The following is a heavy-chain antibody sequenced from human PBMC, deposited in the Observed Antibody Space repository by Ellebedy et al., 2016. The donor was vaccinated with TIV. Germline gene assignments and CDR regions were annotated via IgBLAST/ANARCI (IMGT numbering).Heavy chain of an antibody. CDR1: GFTLSTYW. J-gene: IGHJ4*02. V-gene: IGHV3-7*01. CDR3: ARENGYYFDY. CDR2: MRQDGREE. D-gene: IGHD6-25*01. Sequence: PGGSLRLSCAASGFTLSTYWMNWVRQAPGKGLEWVASMRQDGREEYFVDSVKDRFTISRDNTKNSLYLQMNSLRAEDTAVYVCARENGYYFDYWGQGTLVIVSS.